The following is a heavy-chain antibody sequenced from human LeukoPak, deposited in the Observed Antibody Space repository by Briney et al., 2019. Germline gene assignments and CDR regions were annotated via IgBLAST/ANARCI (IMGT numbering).Heavy chain of an antibody. CDR3: AKGGVAADGTPSHGMDV. Sequence: GGSLRLSCAASGFTFSGYAMSWVRQAPGKGLEWVSAISGSGGSTHYADSVKGRFTISRDNSKNTLYLQMNSLRAEDTAVYYCAKGGVAADGTPSHGMDVWGQGTTVTVSS. CDR2: ISGSGGST. V-gene: IGHV3-23*01. J-gene: IGHJ6*02. CDR1: GFTFSGYA. D-gene: IGHD6-13*01.